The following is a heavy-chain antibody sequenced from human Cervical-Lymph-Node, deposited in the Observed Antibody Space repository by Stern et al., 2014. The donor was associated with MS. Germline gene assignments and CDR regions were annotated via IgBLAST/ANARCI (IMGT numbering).Heavy chain of an antibody. D-gene: IGHD2-8*01. J-gene: IGHJ4*02. V-gene: IGHV3-74*02. CDR1: GYTFSRYW. CDR3: IRDLAGVASY. Sequence: EVQLVESGGGLVQPGGSLRLSCEASGYTFSRYWMHWVRPGPGKGLGRVSRIYEYGGRTDFADSARGRFTISRDNARDTLYLQMDNLRVEDTALYYCIRDLAGVASYWGQGALVTVSS. CDR2: IYEYGGRT.